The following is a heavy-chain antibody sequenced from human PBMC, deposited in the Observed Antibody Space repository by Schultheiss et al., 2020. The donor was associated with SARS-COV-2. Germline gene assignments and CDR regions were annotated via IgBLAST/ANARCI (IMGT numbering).Heavy chain of an antibody. CDR1: GGSISSYY. CDR3: ARVAPITMVRGVMNYYYYMDV. J-gene: IGHJ6*03. Sequence: SQTLSLTCTVSGGSISSYYWSWIRQPAGKGLEWIGRIYTSGSTNYNPSLKSRVTISVDTSKNQFSLKLSSVTAADTAVYYCARVAPITMVRGVMNYYYYMDVWGKGTTVTVSS. V-gene: IGHV4-4*07. CDR2: IYTSGST. D-gene: IGHD3-10*01.